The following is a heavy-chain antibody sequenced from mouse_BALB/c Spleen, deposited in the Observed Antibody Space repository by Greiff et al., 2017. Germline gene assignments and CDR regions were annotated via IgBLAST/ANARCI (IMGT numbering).Heavy chain of an antibody. CDR3: ARESIYYGNYPFAY. CDR2: ISTYNGNT. D-gene: IGHD2-1*01. Sequence: QVHVKQSGPEVVRPGVSVKISCKGSGYTFTDYAMNWVKQSHAKSLEWMGVISTYNGNTNYNQKFKGKATMTVDKSPSTAYMELARLTSEDSAIYYGARESIYYGNYPFAYWGQGTLVTVSA. CDR1: GYTFTDYA. J-gene: IGHJ3*01. V-gene: IGHV1-67*01.